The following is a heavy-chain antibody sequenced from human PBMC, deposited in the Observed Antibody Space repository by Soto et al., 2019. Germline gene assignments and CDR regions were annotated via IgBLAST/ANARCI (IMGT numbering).Heavy chain of an antibody. Sequence: EVQLLESGGGLVQPGGSLRLSCAASGFTFSSYAMSWVRQAPGKGLEWVSAISGSGGSTYYADSVKGRFTISRDNSKNTHYLQMNSLRAEDTPVYYCAKSEASGYYLGAFDYWGQGTLVTVSS. D-gene: IGHD5-12*01. CDR3: AKSEASGYYLGAFDY. V-gene: IGHV3-23*01. CDR1: GFTFSSYA. J-gene: IGHJ4*02. CDR2: ISGSGGST.